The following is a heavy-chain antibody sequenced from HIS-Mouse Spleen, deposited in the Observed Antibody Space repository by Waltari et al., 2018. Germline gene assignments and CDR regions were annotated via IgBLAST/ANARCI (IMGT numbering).Heavy chain of an antibody. CDR3: AREIPYSSSWYDWYFDL. CDR1: GGSISSSSYY. V-gene: IGHV4-39*07. Sequence: QLQLQESGPGLVKPSETLSLTCTVSGGSISSSSYYWGWIRQPPGKGLEWIGGIYYSGSTYYNPYLKSRVTMSVDTSKTQFSLKLSSVTAADTAVYYCAREIPYSSSWYDWYFDLWGRGTLVTVSS. CDR2: IYYSGST. D-gene: IGHD6-13*01. J-gene: IGHJ2*01.